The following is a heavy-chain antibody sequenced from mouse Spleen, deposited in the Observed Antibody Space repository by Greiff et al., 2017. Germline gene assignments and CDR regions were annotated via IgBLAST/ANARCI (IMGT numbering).Heavy chain of an antibody. D-gene: IGHD4-1*01. Sequence: EVNVVESGGGLVKPGGSLKLSCAASGFTFSSYAMSWVRQTPEKRLEWVATISSGGSYTYYPDSVKGRFTISRDNAKNTLYLQMSSLRSEDTAMYYCARAWDGDFDYWGQGTTLTVSS. J-gene: IGHJ2*01. CDR2: ISSGGSYT. CDR1: GFTFSSYA. CDR3: ARAWDGDFDY. V-gene: IGHV5-9-1*01.